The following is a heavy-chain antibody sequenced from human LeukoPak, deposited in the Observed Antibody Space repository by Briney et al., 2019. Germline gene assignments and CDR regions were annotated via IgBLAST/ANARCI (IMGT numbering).Heavy chain of an antibody. J-gene: IGHJ4*02. V-gene: IGHV3-23*01. CDR2: ISGSGGNT. CDR3: AKVPRGAGTPSGY. CDR1: GFTFINYA. Sequence: GSLRLSCAASGFTFINYAMNWVRQAPGKGLEWVSAISGSGGNTYYADSVKGRFTISRDNSKNTLYLQMNSLRAEDTAVYYCAKVPRGAGTPSGYWGQGTLVTVSS. D-gene: IGHD3-3*01.